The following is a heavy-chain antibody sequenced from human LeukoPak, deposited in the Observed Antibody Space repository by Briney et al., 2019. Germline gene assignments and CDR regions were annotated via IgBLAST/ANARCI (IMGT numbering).Heavy chain of an antibody. Sequence: PGRSLRLSCVASGFTFSSSGRESVSRPPGKGLEWVAGIADEGSTEQYADSVKGRFTISRDNSKNTVYLQMNSLRAEETAVYYCARASGGYKHGLGYWGQGTLVTVSS. J-gene: IGHJ4*02. CDR3: ARASGGYKHGLGY. CDR1: GFTFSSSG. V-gene: IGHV3-30*03. D-gene: IGHD5-24*01. CDR2: IADEGSTE.